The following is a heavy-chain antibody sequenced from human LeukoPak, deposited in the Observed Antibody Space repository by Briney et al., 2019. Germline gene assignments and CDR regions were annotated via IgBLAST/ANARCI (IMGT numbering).Heavy chain of an antibody. CDR2: ISYDGSNK. Sequence: SGGSLRLSCAASGFTFSSYAMHWVRQAPGKGLEWVAVISYDGSNKYYADSVKGRFTISRDNSKNTLYLQMNSLRAEDTAVYYCARAAIVATIGAALDIWGQGPMVTVSS. D-gene: IGHD5-12*01. CDR3: ARAAIVATIGAALDI. J-gene: IGHJ3*02. V-gene: IGHV3-30*04. CDR1: GFTFSSYA.